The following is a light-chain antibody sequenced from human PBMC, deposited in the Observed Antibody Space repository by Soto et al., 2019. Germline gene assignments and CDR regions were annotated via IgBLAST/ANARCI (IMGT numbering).Light chain of an antibody. V-gene: IGLV2-8*01. CDR3: SSYAGSSNV. J-gene: IGLJ1*01. CDR2: EVN. Sequence: QSALTQPPSASGSPGQSVAISCTGTSSDVGGYNYVSWYPQHPGKAPKLMIYEVNQRPSGVPDRFSGSKSGNTASLTVSGRQAEDEADYYCSSYAGSSNVFGTGTKLTVL. CDR1: SSDVGGYNY.